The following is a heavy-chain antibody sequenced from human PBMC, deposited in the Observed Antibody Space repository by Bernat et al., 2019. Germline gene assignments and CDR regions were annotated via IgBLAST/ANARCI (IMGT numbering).Heavy chain of an antibody. J-gene: IGHJ6*02. D-gene: IGHD4-17*01. CDR3: ARETMTTTVADYDNNDGMDV. V-gene: IGHV3-66*01. CDR1: GFTVSSNY. Sequence: EVQLVESGGGLVQPGGSLRLSCAASGFTVSSNYMSWVRQAPGKGLEWVSGIYSSGSTYYADSVKGRFTISRDNSKNTLYLQMNRLKAEDTAVYYWARETMTTTVADYDNNDGMDVWGQGTTVTVSS. CDR2: IYSSGST.